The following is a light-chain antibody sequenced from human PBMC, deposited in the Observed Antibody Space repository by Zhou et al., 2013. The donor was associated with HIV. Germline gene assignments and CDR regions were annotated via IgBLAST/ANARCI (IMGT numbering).Light chain of an antibody. V-gene: IGKV1-12*01. CDR2: AAS. CDR3: QQSYSTPPDT. Sequence: DFQMTQSPSSVSASVGDRVVITCRASQDISTWLAWYQQKPGKAPKLLIYAASTLQSGVPSRFSGSGSGTDFTLTISSLQPDDFATYFCQQSYSTPPDTFGQGTKLEIK. CDR1: QDISTW. J-gene: IGKJ2*01.